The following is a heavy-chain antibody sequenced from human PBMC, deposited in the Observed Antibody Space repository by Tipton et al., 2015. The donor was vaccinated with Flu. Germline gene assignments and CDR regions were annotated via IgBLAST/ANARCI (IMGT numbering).Heavy chain of an antibody. CDR1: GDSISSSLYY. Sequence: TLSLTCTVSGDSISSSLYYWGWIRQPPGKGLEWIGSTYRSGNTYYNPSLKSRVTISIDTSKNQFSLKLSSVTAADTAIYYCATHLNTAPESWGQGTLVIVAS. V-gene: IGHV4-39*01. D-gene: IGHD2-21*02. J-gene: IGHJ5*02. CDR3: ATHLNTAPES. CDR2: TYRSGNT.